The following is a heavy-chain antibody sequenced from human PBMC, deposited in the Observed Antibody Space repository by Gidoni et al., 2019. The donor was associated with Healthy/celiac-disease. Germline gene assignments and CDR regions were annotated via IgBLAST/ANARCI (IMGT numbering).Heavy chain of an antibody. Sequence: EVQLVESGGGLVQPGGSLRLSCAASGFPFSSYWMSWVRQAPGKGLECVANIKQDGSEKYYVDSVKGRFTISRDNAKNSLYLQMNSLRAEDTAVYYCARDRYYYDSSGYFYYYYYGMDVWGQGTTVTVSS. V-gene: IGHV3-7*01. D-gene: IGHD3-22*01. CDR1: GFPFSSYW. CDR3: ARDRYYYDSSGYFYYYYYGMDV. J-gene: IGHJ6*02. CDR2: IKQDGSEK.